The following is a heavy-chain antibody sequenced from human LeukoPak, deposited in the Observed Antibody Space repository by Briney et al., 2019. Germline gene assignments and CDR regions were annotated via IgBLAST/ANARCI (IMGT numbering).Heavy chain of an antibody. CDR1: GYTFTSYY. D-gene: IGHD6-13*01. J-gene: IGHJ4*02. CDR3: ARDLESSSWRPNFDY. CDR2: INPSGGST. Sequence: GASVKVSCKASGYTFTSYYMHWVRQAPGQGLEWMGIINPSGGSTSYAQKLQGRVTMTTDTSTSTAYMELRSLRSDDTAVYYCARDLESSSWRPNFDYWGQGTLVTVSS. V-gene: IGHV1-46*01.